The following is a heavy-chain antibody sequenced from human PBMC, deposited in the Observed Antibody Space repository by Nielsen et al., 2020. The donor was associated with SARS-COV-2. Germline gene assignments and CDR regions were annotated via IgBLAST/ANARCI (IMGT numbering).Heavy chain of an antibody. Sequence: GESLKISCAASGFNFSNYAMSWVRQAPGEGLEWVSTISGRGGHTYYADSVKGRFTISRDNSKNTLYLQLNSLRAEDTAIYYCARDIGIAAADNGDYWGQGTLVTVSS. CDR2: ISGRGGHT. J-gene: IGHJ4*02. CDR3: ARDIGIAAADNGDY. CDR1: GFNFSNYA. D-gene: IGHD6-13*01. V-gene: IGHV3-23*01.